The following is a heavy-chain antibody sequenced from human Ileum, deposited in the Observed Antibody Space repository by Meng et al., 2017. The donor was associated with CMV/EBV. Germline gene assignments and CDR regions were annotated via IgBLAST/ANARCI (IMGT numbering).Heavy chain of an antibody. D-gene: IGHD2-8*02. CDR3: AKDTGRGDY. V-gene: IGHV3-30*02. Sequence: GESLKISCAASGSTFSNYGMQWVRQSPGKGLQWVAFIPYDGSGQYYGDSVNGRFTISRDNSKNTMYLQMNSLRAEDTAVYYCAKDTGRGDYWGQRTLLSLL. CDR1: GSTFSNYG. CDR2: IPYDGSGQ. J-gene: IGHJ4*02.